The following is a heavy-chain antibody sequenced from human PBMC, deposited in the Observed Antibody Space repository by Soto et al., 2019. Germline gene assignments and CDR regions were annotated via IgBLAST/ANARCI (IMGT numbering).Heavy chain of an antibody. Sequence: QVQLVQSGAEVKKPGSSVKVSCKASGGTFSSYAISWVRQAPGQGLEWMGGIIPIFGTANYAQKFQGRVTITAAESTSTDYMELSSLRSEDTAVYYCARYQKAAAGYYYGMDVCGQGTTVTVSS. CDR3: ARYQKAAAGYYYGMDV. D-gene: IGHD6-13*01. J-gene: IGHJ6*02. V-gene: IGHV1-69*01. CDR1: GGTFSSYA. CDR2: IIPIFGTA.